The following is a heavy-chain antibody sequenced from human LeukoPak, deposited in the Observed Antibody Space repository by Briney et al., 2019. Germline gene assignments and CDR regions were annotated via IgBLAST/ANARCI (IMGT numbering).Heavy chain of an antibody. CDR3: ARAGYSSSD. CDR1: GFTFSSYE. CDR2: ISSSGSTI. D-gene: IGHD6-6*01. V-gene: IGHV3-48*03. J-gene: IGHJ4*02. Sequence: GGSLRLPCAASGFTFSSYEMNWARQAPGKGLEWVSYISSSGSTIYYADSVKGRFTISRDNAKNSLYLQMNSLRAEDTAVYYCARAGYSSSDWGQGTLVTVSS.